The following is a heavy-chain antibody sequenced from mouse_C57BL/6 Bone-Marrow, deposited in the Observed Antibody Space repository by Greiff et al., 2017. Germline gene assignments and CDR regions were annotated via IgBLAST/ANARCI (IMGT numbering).Heavy chain of an antibody. D-gene: IGHD1-1*01. Sequence: EVQLQQSGTVLARPGASVKMSCKTSGYTFTSYWMHWVKQRPGQGLAWIGAIYPGNSDTSYNQKFKGKAKLTAVTSASTAYVELSSLTNEDSAVYYCTLAYGGSSPYWYFDVWGTGTTVTVSS. CDR2: IYPGNSDT. J-gene: IGHJ1*03. CDR3: TLAYGGSSPYWYFDV. CDR1: GYTFTSYW. V-gene: IGHV1-5*01.